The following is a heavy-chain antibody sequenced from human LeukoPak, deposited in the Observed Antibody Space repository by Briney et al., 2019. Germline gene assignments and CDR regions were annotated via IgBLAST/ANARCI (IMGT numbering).Heavy chain of an antibody. J-gene: IGHJ4*02. CDR1: GFTFSSYG. D-gene: IGHD2-2*01. Sequence: GGSLRLSCAASGFTFSSYGMHWVRQAPGKGLEWVAVISYDGSNKYYADSVKGRFTISRDNSKNTLYLQMNSLRAEDTAVYYCAKGALRYCSSTSCCGRFDYWGQGTLVTVSS. V-gene: IGHV3-30*18. CDR2: ISYDGSNK. CDR3: AKGALRYCSSTSCCGRFDY.